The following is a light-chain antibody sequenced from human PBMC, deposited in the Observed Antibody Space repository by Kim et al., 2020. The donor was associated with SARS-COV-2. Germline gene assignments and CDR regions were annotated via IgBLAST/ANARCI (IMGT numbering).Light chain of an antibody. Sequence: QSALTQPASVSGSPGQSITISCTGSNSDIGGYPYVSWYQQHPGKAPKLIIFDVDNRPSGVSNRFSGSKSGNTASLTISGLQAEDEADYYCSSYTLTTLEIFGGGTQLTVL. J-gene: IGLJ2*01. CDR2: DVD. CDR3: SSYTLTTLEI. CDR1: NSDIGGYPY. V-gene: IGLV2-14*03.